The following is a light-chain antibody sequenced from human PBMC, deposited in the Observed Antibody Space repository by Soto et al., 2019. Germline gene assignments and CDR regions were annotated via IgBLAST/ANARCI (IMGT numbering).Light chain of an antibody. Sequence: QSVLAQPPSASGSPGQSVTISCTGTSSDVGGYKYVSWYQQHPGKAPKLLIYEVSKRPSGVPDRFSGSKSGNTASLTVSGLQAEDEADYYCSSYPGSNNYVFGTGTKVTVL. CDR1: SSDVGGYKY. V-gene: IGLV2-8*01. J-gene: IGLJ1*01. CDR3: SSYPGSNNYV. CDR2: EVS.